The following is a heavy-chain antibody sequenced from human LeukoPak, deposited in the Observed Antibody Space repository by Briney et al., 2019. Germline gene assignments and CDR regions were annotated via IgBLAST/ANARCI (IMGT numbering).Heavy chain of an antibody. CDR1: GFIFSTYW. CDR3: ARTKYYYDGSGHSYPNWFDP. J-gene: IGHJ5*02. Sequence: PGGSLRLSCAASGFIFSTYWMRWVRQAPGKGLVWVSRISSDGSTTNYADSVKGRFTISRDNAKNTVYLRMNSLRAEDTAVYYCARTKYYYDGSGHSYPNWFDPWGQGTLVTVSS. CDR2: ISSDGSTT. V-gene: IGHV3-74*01. D-gene: IGHD3-22*01.